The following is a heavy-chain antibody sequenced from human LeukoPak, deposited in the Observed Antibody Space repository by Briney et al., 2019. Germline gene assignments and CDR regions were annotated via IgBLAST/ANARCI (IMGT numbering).Heavy chain of an antibody. J-gene: IGHJ5*02. D-gene: IGHD6-13*01. CDR2: IYYSGST. CDR1: GGSISSSSYY. Sequence: SETLSLTCTVSGGSISSSSYYWGWIRQPPGKGLEWIGSIYYSGSTYYNPSLESRVTISVDTSKNQFSLKLSSVTAADTAVYYCARLAAAGTEGWFDPWGQGTLVTVSS. V-gene: IGHV4-39*01. CDR3: ARLAAAGTEGWFDP.